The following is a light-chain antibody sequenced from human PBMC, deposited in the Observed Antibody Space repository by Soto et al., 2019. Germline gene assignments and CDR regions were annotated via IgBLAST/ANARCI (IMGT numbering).Light chain of an antibody. V-gene: IGLV2-23*02. Sequence: QSALTQPASVSGSPGQTITISCTGTSSDIGGYNAVSWYQHHPGKAPKLIIYEVTHRPSGVSDRFSASKSGNTASLTISGLQAEDEADYFCCSYAGGSNVFGAGTKVTVL. CDR1: SSDIGGYNA. CDR3: CSYAGGSNV. J-gene: IGLJ1*01. CDR2: EVT.